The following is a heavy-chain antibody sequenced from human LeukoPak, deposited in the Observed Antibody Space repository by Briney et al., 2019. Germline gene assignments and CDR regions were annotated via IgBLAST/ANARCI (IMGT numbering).Heavy chain of an antibody. D-gene: IGHD2/OR15-2a*01. V-gene: IGHV3-7*01. Sequence: GGSLRLSWEVAGFTLDSDWMSWVRQAGGNGMGWVANIKQDGSETHYVDSVKGRFTISRDNAKNSLYLQMNSLRVEDTAEYYCANPRRIEPPCHCMDVWGKGTTVIVS. J-gene: IGHJ6*03. CDR2: IKQDGSET. CDR3: ANPRRIEPPCHCMDV. CDR1: GFTLDSDW.